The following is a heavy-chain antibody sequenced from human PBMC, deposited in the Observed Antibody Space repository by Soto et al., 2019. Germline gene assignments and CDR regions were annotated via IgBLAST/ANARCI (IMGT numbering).Heavy chain of an antibody. J-gene: IGHJ4*02. CDR3: AKGRVPTTGPSDY. CDR1: VFTFDDYA. D-gene: IGHD1-1*01. V-gene: IGHV3-9*01. CDR2: ISWNSGSI. Sequence: GGSLRLSCAASVFTFDDYAMHWVRQAPGKGLEWVSGISWNSGSIGYADSVKGRFTISRDNAKNSLYLQMNSLRAEDTALYYCAKGRVPTTGPSDYWGQGTLVTVSS.